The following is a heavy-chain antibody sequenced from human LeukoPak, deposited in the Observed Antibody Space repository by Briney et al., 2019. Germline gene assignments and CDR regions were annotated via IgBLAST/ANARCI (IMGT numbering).Heavy chain of an antibody. CDR2: IYTSGST. D-gene: IGHD3-16*02. CDR3: ARAYQRLGDLSLPGY. Sequence: SETLSLTCTVSGGSISSGSYYWSWIRQPAGKGLEWIGRIYTSGSTNYNPSLKSRVTISVDTSKNQFSLKLSSVTAADTAVYYCARAYQRLGDLSLPGYWGQGTLVTVSS. CDR1: GGSISSGSYY. V-gene: IGHV4-61*02. J-gene: IGHJ4*02.